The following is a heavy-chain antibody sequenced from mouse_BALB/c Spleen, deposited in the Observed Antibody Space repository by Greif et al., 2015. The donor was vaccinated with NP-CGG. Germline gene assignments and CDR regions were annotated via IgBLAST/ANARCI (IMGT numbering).Heavy chain of an antibody. D-gene: IGHD2-3*01. CDR3: ARNDGHLAWFAY. Sequence: VQLQQSGAELVKPGASVKLSCTASGFNIKDTYMHWVKQRPEQGLEWIGRIDPANGNTKYDPKFQGKATITADTSSNTAYLQPSSLTSEDTAVYYCARNDGHLAWFAYWGQGTLVTVSA. CDR2: IDPANGNT. J-gene: IGHJ3*01. V-gene: IGHV14-3*02. CDR1: GFNIKDTY.